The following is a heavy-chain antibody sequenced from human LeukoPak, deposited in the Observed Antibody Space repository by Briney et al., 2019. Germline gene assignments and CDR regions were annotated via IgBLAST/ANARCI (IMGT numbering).Heavy chain of an antibody. Sequence: GGPLRLSCAASGFTFSSYWMSWVRQAPGKGLEWVANIKQDGSEKYYVDSVKGRFTISRDNAKNSLYLQMNSLRAEDTAVYYCARDPPISYDFWSGYYTWGQGTLVTVSS. CDR1: GFTFSSYW. D-gene: IGHD3-3*01. CDR2: IKQDGSEK. V-gene: IGHV3-7*01. J-gene: IGHJ5*02. CDR3: ARDPPISYDFWSGYYT.